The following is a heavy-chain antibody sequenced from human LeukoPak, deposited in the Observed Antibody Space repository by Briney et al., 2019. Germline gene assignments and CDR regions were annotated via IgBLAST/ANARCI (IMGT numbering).Heavy chain of an antibody. D-gene: IGHD1-26*01. CDR1: GGTFCSYA. Sequence: ASVKVSCKASGGTFCSYAISWVRQAPGQGLEWMGRIIPILGIANYAQKFQGRVTITADKSTSTAYMELSSLRSEDTAVYYCASGGSYYPLDYWGQGTLVTVSS. J-gene: IGHJ4*02. V-gene: IGHV1-69*04. CDR2: IIPILGIA. CDR3: ASGGSYYPLDY.